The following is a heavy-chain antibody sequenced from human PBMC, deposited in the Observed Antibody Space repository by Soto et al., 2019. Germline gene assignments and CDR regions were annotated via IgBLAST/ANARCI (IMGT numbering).Heavy chain of an antibody. Sequence: GESLKISCKGSGYSFTSYLICWVRQMPGKGLEWMGIIHPGDSDTRYSPSFQGQVTISADKSISTAYLQWSSLKASDTAMYYCAGHSMNGITVAGLDYSGQGTLFTVSS. V-gene: IGHV5-51*01. CDR3: AGHSMNGITVAGLDY. CDR1: GYSFTSYL. D-gene: IGHD6-19*01. CDR2: IHPGDSDT. J-gene: IGHJ4*02.